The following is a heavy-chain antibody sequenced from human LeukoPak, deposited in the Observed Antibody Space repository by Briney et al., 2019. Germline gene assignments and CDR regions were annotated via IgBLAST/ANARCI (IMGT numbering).Heavy chain of an antibody. CDR3: ARDHYSGGMGV. D-gene: IGHD2-15*01. CDR1: GFTVSSVY. V-gene: IGHV3-66*01. J-gene: IGHJ6*02. Sequence: GGSLRLSCAASGFTVSSVYMSWVRQAPGKGLEWVSVIYGGGSTFYADSVKGRLTTSRDNSKNTLYLQMNGLRAEDTAVYYCARDHYSGGMGVWGQGTTVTVSS. CDR2: IYGGGST.